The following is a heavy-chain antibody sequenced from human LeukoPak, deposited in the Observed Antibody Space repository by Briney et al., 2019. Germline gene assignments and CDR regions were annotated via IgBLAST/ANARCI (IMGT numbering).Heavy chain of an antibody. CDR2: IYHSGST. CDR3: ARVMGYYYYMDV. Sequence: TSETLSLTCAVSGYSIRSDYYWAWIRQPPGKGLEWIGNIYHSGSTYYNPSLNSRVTISVDTSKNQFSLRLSSVTAADTAVFYCARVMGYYYYMDVRGTGTTVTVSS. V-gene: IGHV4-38-2*01. J-gene: IGHJ6*03. D-gene: IGHD3-16*01. CDR1: GYSIRSDYY.